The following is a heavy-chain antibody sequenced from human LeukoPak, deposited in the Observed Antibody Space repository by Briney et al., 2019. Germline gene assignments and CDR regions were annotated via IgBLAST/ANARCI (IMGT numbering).Heavy chain of an antibody. CDR1: GFIFDNYA. D-gene: IGHD6-19*01. CDR3: ARESETSGWYDY. CDR2: ISGDGGST. V-gene: IGHV3-43*02. J-gene: IGHJ4*02. Sequence: GGSLRLSCAAPGFIFDNYAIHWVRQAPRKGLEWVSLISGDGGSTFYADSVRGRFTISRDNTRKSLSLQMSSLRSEDTALYYCARESETSGWYDYWGQGTLVTVSS.